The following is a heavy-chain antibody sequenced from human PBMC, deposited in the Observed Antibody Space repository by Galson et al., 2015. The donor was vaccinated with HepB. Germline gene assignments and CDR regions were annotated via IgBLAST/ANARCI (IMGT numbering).Heavy chain of an antibody. CDR2: ISYDGSNK. D-gene: IGHD2-2*01. Sequence: SLRLSCAASGFTFSSYGMHWVRQAPGKGLEWVAVISYDGSNKYYADSVKGRFTISRDNSKNTLYLQMNSLRAEDTAVYYCAGLYCSSTSCVVDGMDVWGQGTTVTVSS. V-gene: IGHV3-30*03. J-gene: IGHJ6*02. CDR3: AGLYCSSTSCVVDGMDV. CDR1: GFTFSSYG.